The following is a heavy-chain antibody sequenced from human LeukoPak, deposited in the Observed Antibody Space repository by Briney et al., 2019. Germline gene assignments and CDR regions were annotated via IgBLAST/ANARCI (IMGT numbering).Heavy chain of an antibody. J-gene: IGHJ4*02. Sequence: GGSLRLSCAASGFTFSSYAMSWVRQAPGKGLEWVSAISGSGGSTYYADSVKGRFTISRDNSKNTLYLRMNSLRAEDTAVYYCAKVKYSYGYGVSDYWGQGTLVTVSS. CDR1: GFTFSSYA. CDR3: AKVKYSYGYGVSDY. D-gene: IGHD5-18*01. CDR2: ISGSGGST. V-gene: IGHV3-23*01.